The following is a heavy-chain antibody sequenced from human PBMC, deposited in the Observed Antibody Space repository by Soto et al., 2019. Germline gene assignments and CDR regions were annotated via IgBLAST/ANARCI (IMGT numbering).Heavy chain of an antibody. Sequence: QITLKESGPPLVQPTQTLTLTCTFSGFSLSTSGEAVGWIRQPPGKALEWLALIYWNGIERYSPSLKSRLTNTKDTSKTQVVLTMTNMDPVDTATYYCAHGDPLDFHFWGQGTLVTVSP. J-gene: IGHJ4*02. D-gene: IGHD3-10*01. CDR3: AHGDPLDFHF. CDR2: IYWNGIE. V-gene: IGHV2-5*01. CDR1: GFSLSTSGEA.